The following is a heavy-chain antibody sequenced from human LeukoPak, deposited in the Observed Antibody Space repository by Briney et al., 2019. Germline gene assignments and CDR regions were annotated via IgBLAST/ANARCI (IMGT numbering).Heavy chain of an antibody. CDR1: GGTFSSYA. CDR3: ARDSPQYYCDSSGYYRTREFDY. D-gene: IGHD3-22*01. J-gene: IGHJ4*02. CDR2: IIPIFGTA. Sequence: ASVKVSCKASGGTFSSYAISWVRQAPGQGLEWMGGIIPIFGTANYAQKFQGRVTITADESTSTAYMELSSLRSEDTAVYYCARDSPQYYCDSSGYYRTREFDYWGQGTLVTVSS. V-gene: IGHV1-69*01.